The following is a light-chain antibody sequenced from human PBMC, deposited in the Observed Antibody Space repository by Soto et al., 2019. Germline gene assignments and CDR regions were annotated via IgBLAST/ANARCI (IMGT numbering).Light chain of an antibody. CDR2: WND. J-gene: IGLJ3*02. CDR1: SSDVGRYY. V-gene: IGLV1-47*01. CDR3: ASWDDYMRAWV. Sequence: QSVLTQPPSASATPGQRVISSCSGSSSDVGRYYVHWYQQFPGTAPKLLIYWNDQRHSGVPARFCGSKSGTSGSLAISVRRPDDDADYQCASWDDYMRAWVFGGGTQLT.